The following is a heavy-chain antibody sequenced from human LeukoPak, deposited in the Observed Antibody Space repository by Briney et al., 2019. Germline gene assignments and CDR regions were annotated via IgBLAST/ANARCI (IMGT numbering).Heavy chain of an antibody. J-gene: IGHJ6*03. Sequence: ASVKVSCKASGYTFTSYGISWVRQAPGQGLEWMGWISAYNGNTNYAQKLQGRVTMTTDTSTSTAYMELRSLRSDDTAVYYCARVPGYDFWSGSPNYYYYMDVWGKGTTVTVSS. CDR2: ISAYNGNT. CDR3: ARVPGYDFWSGSPNYYYYMDV. D-gene: IGHD3-3*01. V-gene: IGHV1-18*01. CDR1: GYTFTSYG.